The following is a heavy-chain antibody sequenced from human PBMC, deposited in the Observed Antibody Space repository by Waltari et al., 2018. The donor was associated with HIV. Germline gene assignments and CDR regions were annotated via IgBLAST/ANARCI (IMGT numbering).Heavy chain of an antibody. J-gene: IGHJ5*02. CDR2: INHSGST. D-gene: IGHD6-6*01. CDR3: ARGRRAARPNSWFDP. V-gene: IGHV4-34*01. Sequence: QVQLQQWGAGLLTPSETLSLTCAVYGGSFSGYYWSWIRQPPGKGLEWIGEINHSGSTNYNPSLKSRVTISVDTFKNQFSLKLSSVTAADTAVYYCARGRRAARPNSWFDPWGQGTLVTVSS. CDR1: GGSFSGYY.